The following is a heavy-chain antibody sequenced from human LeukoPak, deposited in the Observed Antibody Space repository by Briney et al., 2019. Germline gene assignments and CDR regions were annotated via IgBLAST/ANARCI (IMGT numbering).Heavy chain of an antibody. CDR3: ARPFYDSSGYYVAH. CDR1: GYSFTSYW. Sequence: GGSLKISCKGSGYSFTSYWIGWVRQLPGKGLEGMGIIYPGDSDTRYSPSFQGQVTISADKSISTAYLQWSSLKASDTAMYYCARPFYDSSGYYVAHWGQGTLVTVSS. J-gene: IGHJ4*02. D-gene: IGHD3-22*01. V-gene: IGHV5-51*01. CDR2: IYPGDSDT.